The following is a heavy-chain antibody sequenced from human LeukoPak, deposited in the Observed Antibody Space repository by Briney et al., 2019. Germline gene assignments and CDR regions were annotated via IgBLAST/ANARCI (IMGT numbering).Heavy chain of an antibody. CDR2: IIPIFGTA. J-gene: IGHJ3*02. CDR1: GGTFSSYA. Sequence: SSVKVSCKASGGTFSSYAISWVRQAPGRGLEWMGGIIPIFGTANYAQKFQGRVTITTDESTSTAYMELSSLRSEDTAVYYCARDYWSRDGYNPAFDIWGQGTMVTVSS. D-gene: IGHD5-24*01. CDR3: ARDYWSRDGYNPAFDI. V-gene: IGHV1-69*05.